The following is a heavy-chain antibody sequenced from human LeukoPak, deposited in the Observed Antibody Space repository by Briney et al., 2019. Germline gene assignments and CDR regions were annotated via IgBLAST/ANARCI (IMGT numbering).Heavy chain of an antibody. CDR3: ARGGTSSSLAY. CDR1: GFTFSDYS. V-gene: IGHV3-48*02. D-gene: IGHD4-23*01. J-gene: IGHJ4*02. Sequence: GGSLRLSCAASGFTFSDYSLSWVRQAPGKGLEWVSYISSSSTISYADSVKGRFTISRDNANNSLYLQMNSLRDEDTAVYYCARGGTSSSLAYWGQGTLVTVSS. CDR2: ISSSSTI.